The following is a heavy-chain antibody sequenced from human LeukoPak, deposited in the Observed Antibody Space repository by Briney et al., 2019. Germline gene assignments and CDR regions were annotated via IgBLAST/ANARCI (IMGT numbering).Heavy chain of an antibody. CDR2: ITAAGNVP. Sequence: QPGRSLRLSCTASGFTFNSYAMAWVRQAPGQGLEWVSTITAAGNVPWYSDSVRGRFTISRDNSENTVYLQMNGLRVGDTARYYCARDRDYPRDQFDYWGQGTVVSVSS. CDR3: ARDRDYPRDQFDY. D-gene: IGHD4-17*01. V-gene: IGHV3-23*01. J-gene: IGHJ4*02. CDR1: GFTFNSYA.